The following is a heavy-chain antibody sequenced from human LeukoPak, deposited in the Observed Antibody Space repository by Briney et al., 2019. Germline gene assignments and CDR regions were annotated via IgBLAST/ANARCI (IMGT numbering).Heavy chain of an antibody. J-gene: IGHJ4*02. Sequence: GRSLRFSCAASGFTFSSYALHWVRQAPGKGPEWVAVISSDGRNKYNADSVNGRFTISRDNSKNTLYLQMNSLRAEDTAVYYCARDYGGNNGVDYWGQGTLVTVSS. D-gene: IGHD4-23*01. CDR1: GFTFSSYA. V-gene: IGHV3-30*07. CDR2: ISSDGRNK. CDR3: ARDYGGNNGVDY.